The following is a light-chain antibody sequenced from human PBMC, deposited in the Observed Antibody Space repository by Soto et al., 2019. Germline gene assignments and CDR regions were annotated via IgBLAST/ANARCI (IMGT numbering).Light chain of an antibody. CDR2: GNH. V-gene: IGLV1-40*01. CDR3: QSYDNSLSDYV. Sequence: VLTQPPSVSGAQGQRVTISCTGSSSNIGAANDVHGYQQLPGRAPTLLIYGNHNRPSGVPDRFSGSKSGTSASLAITGLQSEDEADYYCQSYDNSLSDYVFGTGTKVTVL. J-gene: IGLJ1*01. CDR1: SSNIGAAND.